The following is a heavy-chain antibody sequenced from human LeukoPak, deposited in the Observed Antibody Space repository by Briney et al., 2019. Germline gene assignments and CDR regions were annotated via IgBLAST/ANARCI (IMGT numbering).Heavy chain of an antibody. J-gene: IGHJ6*02. Sequence: SETLSLTCAVYGGSFSGYYWSWIRQPPGKGLEWIGEINHSGSTNYNPSLKSRVTISVDTSKNQFSLKLSSVTAADTAVYYCARGLYYYYGMDVWGQGTTDTVSS. CDR3: ARGLYYYYGMDV. CDR2: INHSGST. V-gene: IGHV4-34*01. CDR1: GGSFSGYY.